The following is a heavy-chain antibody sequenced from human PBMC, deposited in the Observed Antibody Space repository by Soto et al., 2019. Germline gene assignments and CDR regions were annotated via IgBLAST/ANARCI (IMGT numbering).Heavy chain of an antibody. CDR2: TYYRSKWYN. J-gene: IGHJ5*02. V-gene: IGHV6-1*01. Sequence: SQTLSLTCAISGDSVSSNSAAWNWIRQSPSRGLEWLGRTYYRSKWYNDYAVSVKSRITINPDTSKNKFSLQLNSVTPEDTAVYYCARAAYYYDSSGGWFDPWGQGTLVTVSS. CDR3: ARAAYYYDSSGGWFDP. D-gene: IGHD3-22*01. CDR1: GDSVSSNSAA.